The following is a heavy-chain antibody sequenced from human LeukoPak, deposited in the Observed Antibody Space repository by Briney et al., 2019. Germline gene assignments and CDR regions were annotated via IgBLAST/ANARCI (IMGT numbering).Heavy chain of an antibody. CDR2: IYYSGST. Sequence: SETLTLTCTVSGGCISSHYWSWIRQPPGKGLEWIGYIYYSGSTNYNPSLKSRVTISVDTSKNQFSLKLSSVTAADTAVYYCARQAVAGQFDYWGQGTLVTVSS. CDR1: GGCISSHY. V-gene: IGHV4-59*11. CDR3: ARQAVAGQFDY. J-gene: IGHJ4*02. D-gene: IGHD6-19*01.